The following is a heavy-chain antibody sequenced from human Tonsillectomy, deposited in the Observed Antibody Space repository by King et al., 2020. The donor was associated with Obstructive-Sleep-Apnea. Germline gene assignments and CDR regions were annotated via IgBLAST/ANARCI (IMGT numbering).Heavy chain of an antibody. D-gene: IGHD6-6*01. Sequence: VQLVESGGGLVKPGGSLRLSCAASGFTFSSYSMNLVRQAPGKGLEWVSSIISSSRYIYYADSVKGRFTISRDNAKNSLYLQMNSLRAEDTAVYYCARDYLPLSIAAPCHWGQGTLVTVSS. CDR3: ARDYLPLSIAAPCH. CDR1: GFTFSSYS. CDR2: IISSSRYI. V-gene: IGHV3-21*01. J-gene: IGHJ4*02.